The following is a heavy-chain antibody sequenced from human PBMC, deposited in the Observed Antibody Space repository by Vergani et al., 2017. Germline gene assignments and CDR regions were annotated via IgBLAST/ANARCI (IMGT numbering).Heavy chain of an antibody. J-gene: IGHJ3*02. V-gene: IGHV1-69-2*01. Sequence: EVQLVQSGAEVKKPGATMKISCKVSGYTFTDHYMHWVKQAPGKGLEWMGLVDPEDGETIYAEKFKGRVTIAADTSTDTAHLELSSLRSEDTAVYYCARGVYDSPAGGAFDIWGQGTMVTVSS. CDR1: GYTFTDHY. CDR2: VDPEDGET. CDR3: ARGVYDSPAGGAFDI. D-gene: IGHD3-22*01.